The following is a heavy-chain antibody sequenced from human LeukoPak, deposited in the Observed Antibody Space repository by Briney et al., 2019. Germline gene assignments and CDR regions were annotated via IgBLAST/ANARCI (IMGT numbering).Heavy chain of an antibody. V-gene: IGHV3-30*02. D-gene: IGHD3-10*01. J-gene: IGHJ5*02. CDR1: GFTFSNYG. Sequence: PGESLRLSCAASGFTFSNYGMHWVRQAPGKGLEWVAFIRYDGSNKSYADSVKGRFTISRDNSKNTLYPQMNSLRAEDTAVYYCARARKSGGITMIRGVKDRGWFDPWGQGTLVTVSS. CDR3: ARARKSGGITMIRGVKDRGWFDP. CDR2: IRYDGSNK.